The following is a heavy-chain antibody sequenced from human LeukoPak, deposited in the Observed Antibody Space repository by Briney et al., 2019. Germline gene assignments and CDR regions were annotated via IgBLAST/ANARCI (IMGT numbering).Heavy chain of an antibody. D-gene: IGHD2/OR15-2a*01. J-gene: IGHJ4*02. Sequence: GGSLRLSCATSAFTFSTYAMSWVRQAPGKGLEWVSGISGSGDHIYYADSVKGRFTISRDNSKNTLYVQMNSLRAEDTAVYYCANGSGLLLADYFDYWGQGTLVTVSS. CDR3: ANGSGLLLADYFDY. CDR1: AFTFSTYA. CDR2: ISGSGDHI. V-gene: IGHV3-23*01.